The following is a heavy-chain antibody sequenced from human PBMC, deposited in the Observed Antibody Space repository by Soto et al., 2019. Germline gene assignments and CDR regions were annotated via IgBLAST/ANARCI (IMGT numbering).Heavy chain of an antibody. J-gene: IGHJ4*02. CDR2: TSYDGSNK. Sequence: QVQLVESGGGVVQPGASLRLSCVGSGFTFRSYVIHWVRQAPGKGLEWVALTSYDGSNKYYDDSVKGRFTISRDNSRNTVDLHLDSLRLEDTALYYCARWGTTGGLDVWGQGTLVSVSS. CDR1: GFTFRSYV. D-gene: IGHD3-16*01. CDR3: ARWGTTGGLDV. V-gene: IGHV3-30*19.